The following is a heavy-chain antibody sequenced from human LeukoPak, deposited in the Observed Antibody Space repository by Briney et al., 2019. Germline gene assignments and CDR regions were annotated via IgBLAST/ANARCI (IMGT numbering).Heavy chain of an antibody. J-gene: IGHJ4*02. V-gene: IGHV3-21*01. CDR3: AKDPSPYGERPSYYFDY. CDR1: GFTFSSYS. CDR2: ISSSSSYI. D-gene: IGHD4-17*01. Sequence: GGSLRLSCAASGFTFSSYSMNWVRQAPGKGLEWVSSISSSSSYIYYADSVKGRFTISRDNAKNSLYLQMNSLRAEDTAVYYCAKDPSPYGERPSYYFDYWGQGTLVTVSS.